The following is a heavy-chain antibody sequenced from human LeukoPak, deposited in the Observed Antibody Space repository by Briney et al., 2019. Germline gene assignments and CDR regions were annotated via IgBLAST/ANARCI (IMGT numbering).Heavy chain of an antibody. J-gene: IGHJ4*02. D-gene: IGHD3-22*01. CDR1: GYTLTELS. V-gene: IGHV1-24*01. CDR3: ATDTKIAVAGVFFIY. CDR2: FDPEDGET. Sequence: GASVKVSCKVSGYTLTELSMHWVRQAPGKGLEWMGGFDPEDGETIYAQKFQGRVTMTEDTSTDTAYMELSSLRSEDTAVYYCATDTKIAVAGVFFIYWGRGTLVTVSS.